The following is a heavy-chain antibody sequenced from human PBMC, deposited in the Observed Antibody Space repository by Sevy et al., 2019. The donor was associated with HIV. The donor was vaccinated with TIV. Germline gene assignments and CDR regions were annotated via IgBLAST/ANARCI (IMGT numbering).Heavy chain of an antibody. D-gene: IGHD5-18*01. V-gene: IGHV3-23*01. Sequence: GGSLRLSCAASGFTFRKYAMSWVRQAPGKGLEWVSSMGGSGGSTYYADALKDRFTISRDNSQNTLSLQMDSLRVDDTAIYYCAGDVDSVMVGQFNGVDVWGQGTTVTVSS. CDR1: GFTFRKYA. CDR2: MGGSGGST. J-gene: IGHJ6*02. CDR3: AGDVDSVMVGQFNGVDV.